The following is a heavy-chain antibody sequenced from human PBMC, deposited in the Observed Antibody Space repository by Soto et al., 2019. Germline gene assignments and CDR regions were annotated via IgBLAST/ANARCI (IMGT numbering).Heavy chain of an antibody. CDR3: ASRGYSYGIFDY. J-gene: IGHJ4*02. CDR2: IYYSGST. Sequence: SETLSLTCTVSGGSISSSSYYWGWIRQPPGKGLEWIGSIYYSGSTYYNPSLKSRVTISVDTSKNQFSLKLSSVTAADTAVYYCASRGYSYGIFDYWGQGTLVTVSS. V-gene: IGHV4-39*01. CDR1: GGSISSSSYY. D-gene: IGHD5-18*01.